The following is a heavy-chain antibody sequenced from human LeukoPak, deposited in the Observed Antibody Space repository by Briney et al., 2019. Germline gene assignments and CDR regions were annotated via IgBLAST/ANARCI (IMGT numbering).Heavy chain of an antibody. J-gene: IGHJ4*02. CDR2: ISGSGGST. V-gene: IGHV3-23*01. Sequence: PGGSLRLSCAASGFTFSTYSMNWVRQAPGKGLEWVSAISGSGGSTYYADSVKGRFTISRDNSKNTLYLQMNSLRAEDTAVYYCAKDQRRYWNANRGTQDYWGQGTLVTVSS. D-gene: IGHD1-1*01. CDR1: GFTFSTYS. CDR3: AKDQRRYWNANRGTQDY.